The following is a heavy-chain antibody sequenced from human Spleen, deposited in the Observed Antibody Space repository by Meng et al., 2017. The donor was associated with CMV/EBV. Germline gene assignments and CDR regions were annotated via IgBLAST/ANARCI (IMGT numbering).Heavy chain of an antibody. CDR3: AGYIGGWFDP. CDR2: INFNSGGT. J-gene: IGHJ5*02. V-gene: IGHV1-2*02. Sequence: VSCKASRNIFTGYYMHWVRQAPGQGLEWMGWINFNSGGTNYTQKFQGRVTMTRDTSISTVYMELRRLTSDDTAVYYCAGYIGGWFDPWGQGSLVTVSS. CDR1: RNIFTGYY. D-gene: IGHD2-2*02.